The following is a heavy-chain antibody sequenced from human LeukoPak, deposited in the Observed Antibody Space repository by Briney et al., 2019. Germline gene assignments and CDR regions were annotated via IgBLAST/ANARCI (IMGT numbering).Heavy chain of an antibody. J-gene: IGHJ4*02. Sequence: SETLSLTCSVSGDSISSSGYYWDWIRQPPGKGLEWIGYIYYSGSTNYNPSLKSRVTISVDMSKNQFSLKLSSVTAADTAVYYCAREGGGKNDYWGQGTLVTVSS. CDR3: AREGGGKNDY. CDR2: IYYSGST. V-gene: IGHV4-61*08. D-gene: IGHD4-23*01. CDR1: GDSISSSGYY.